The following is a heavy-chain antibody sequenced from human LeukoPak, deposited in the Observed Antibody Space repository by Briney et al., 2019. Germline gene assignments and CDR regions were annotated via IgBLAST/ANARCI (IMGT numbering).Heavy chain of an antibody. D-gene: IGHD1-26*01. CDR3: ASCFGARTYWYFDL. V-gene: IGHV4-59*08. CDR1: GGSISSYY. CDR2: IYYSGST. Sequence: PSETLSLTCTVSGGSISSYYWSWIRQPPGKGLEWIGYIYYSGSTNYNPSLKSRVTISVDTSKNQFSLKLSSVTAADTAVYYCASCFGARTYWYFDLWGRGTLVTVSS. J-gene: IGHJ2*01.